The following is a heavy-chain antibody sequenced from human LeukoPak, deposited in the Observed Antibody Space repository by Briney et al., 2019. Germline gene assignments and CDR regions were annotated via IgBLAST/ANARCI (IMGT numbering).Heavy chain of an antibody. Sequence: GASVKVSCKASGGTFSSYAISWVRQAPGQGLEWMGGIIPIFGTANYAQKFQGKVTITADKSTSTAYMELSSLRSEDTAVYYCAKASYSRGVDYWGQGTLVTVSS. CDR1: GGTFSSYA. V-gene: IGHV1-69*06. D-gene: IGHD6-13*01. CDR3: AKASYSRGVDY. CDR2: IIPIFGTA. J-gene: IGHJ4*02.